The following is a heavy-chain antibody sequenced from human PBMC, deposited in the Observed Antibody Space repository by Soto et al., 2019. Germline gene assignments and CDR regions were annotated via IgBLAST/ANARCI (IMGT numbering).Heavy chain of an antibody. CDR2: ISGSGEKT. Sequence: GGSLRLSCVASGFNFSYTAMSWVRQAPGKGLQWVSTISGSGEKTYYADSVKGRFTISSDRSKNTLYLQMDSLRADDTAVYYCAGLPGGTAPRPDYWGQGTMVTVSS. CDR3: AGLPGGTAPRPDY. CDR1: GFNFSYTA. D-gene: IGHD6-6*01. J-gene: IGHJ4*02. V-gene: IGHV3-23*01.